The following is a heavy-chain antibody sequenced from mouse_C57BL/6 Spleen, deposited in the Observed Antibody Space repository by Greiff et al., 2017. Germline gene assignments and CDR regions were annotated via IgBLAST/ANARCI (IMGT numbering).Heavy chain of an antibody. CDR2: ILPGSGST. V-gene: IGHV1-9*01. D-gene: IGHD1-1*01. Sequence: QVQLQQSGAELMKPGASVKLSCKATGYTFTGYWIEWVKQRPGHGLEWIGEILPGSGSTNYNEKFKGKATFTADTSSNTAYMQLSRLTTEDPATYYCARESPYYGSSYWYFDVWGTGTTVTVSS. CDR3: ARESPYYGSSYWYFDV. J-gene: IGHJ1*03. CDR1: GYTFTGYW.